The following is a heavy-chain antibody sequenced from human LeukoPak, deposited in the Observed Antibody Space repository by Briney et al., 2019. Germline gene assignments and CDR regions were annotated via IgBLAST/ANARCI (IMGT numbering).Heavy chain of an antibody. J-gene: IGHJ4*02. V-gene: IGHV3-48*01. Sequence: GGSLRLSCAASGFTFSSYSMNWVRQAPGKGLEWVSYIDSSSTTVLYADSVKGRFTISRDNAKNSLYLQMNSLRAEDTAVYYCARKGYSGYERPFDYWGQGTRVTVSS. CDR1: GFTFSSYS. D-gene: IGHD5-12*01. CDR2: IDSSSTTV. CDR3: ARKGYSGYERPFDY.